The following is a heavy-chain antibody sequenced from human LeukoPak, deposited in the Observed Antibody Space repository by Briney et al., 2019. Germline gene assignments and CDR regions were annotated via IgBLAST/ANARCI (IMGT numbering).Heavy chain of an antibody. CDR3: ARWGIAVAAPPDY. V-gene: IGHV3-74*01. J-gene: IGHJ4*02. D-gene: IGHD6-19*01. Sequence: PGGSLRLSCAASGFTFSSYWMHWVRQAPGKGLVWVSRINSDGSSTSYADSVKGRFTISRDNSKNTLYLQMNSLRAEDTAVYYCARWGIAVAAPPDYWGQGTLVTVSS. CDR1: GFTFSSYW. CDR2: INSDGSST.